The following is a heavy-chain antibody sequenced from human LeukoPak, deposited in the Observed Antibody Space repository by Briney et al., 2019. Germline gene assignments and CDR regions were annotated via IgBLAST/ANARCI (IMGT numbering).Heavy chain of an antibody. V-gene: IGHV4-30-4*01. CDR3: ARADCSSTSCYKRYADYYYGMDA. J-gene: IGHJ6*02. Sequence: SETLSLTCTVSGGSISSGDYYWSWIRQPPGKGLEWIGYIYYSGSTYYNPSLKSRVTISVDTSKNQFSLKLSSVTAADTAVYYCARADCSSTSCYKRYADYYYGMDAWGQGTTVTVSS. D-gene: IGHD2-2*02. CDR2: IYYSGST. CDR1: GGSISSGDYY.